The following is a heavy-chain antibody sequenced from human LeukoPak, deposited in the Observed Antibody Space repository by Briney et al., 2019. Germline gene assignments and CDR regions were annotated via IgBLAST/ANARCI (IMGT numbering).Heavy chain of an antibody. V-gene: IGHV3-30*03. D-gene: IGHD3-22*01. CDR1: GFTFSSYG. CDR2: ISYDGSNK. J-gene: IGHJ4*02. Sequence: GGSLRLSCAASGFTFSSYGMHWVRRAPGKGLEWVAVISYDGSNKYYADSVKGRFTISRDNSKNTLYLQMNSLRAEDTAVYYCATHPNYYDSSGFDYWGQGTLVTVSS. CDR3: ATHPNYYDSSGFDY.